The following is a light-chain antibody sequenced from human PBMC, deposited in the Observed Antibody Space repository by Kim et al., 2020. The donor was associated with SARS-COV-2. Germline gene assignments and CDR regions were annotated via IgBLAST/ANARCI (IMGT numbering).Light chain of an antibody. Sequence: ALGQTVRITCQGDSLRSYYASWYQQKPGQAPVLVIYDKNNRPSGIPDRFSGSYSGNTAFLTITGAQAGDEAVYYSNSRESGVNRVIFGGGTQLTVL. V-gene: IGLV3-19*01. CDR1: SLRSYY. CDR3: NSRESGVNRVI. CDR2: DKN. J-gene: IGLJ2*01.